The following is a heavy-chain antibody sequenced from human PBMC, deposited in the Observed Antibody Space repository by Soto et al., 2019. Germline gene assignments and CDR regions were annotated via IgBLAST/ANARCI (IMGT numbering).Heavy chain of an antibody. CDR1: GYTFTSYY. Sequence: ASVKVSCKASGYTFTSYYMHWVRQAPGQGLEWMGIINPSGGSTSYTQKFQGRVTMTRDTSTSTVYMELSSLRSEDTTVYYCARAQDSSGYYFAPRLNAFDIWGQGTMVTVSS. V-gene: IGHV1-46*01. CDR2: INPSGGST. D-gene: IGHD3-22*01. CDR3: ARAQDSSGYYFAPRLNAFDI. J-gene: IGHJ3*02.